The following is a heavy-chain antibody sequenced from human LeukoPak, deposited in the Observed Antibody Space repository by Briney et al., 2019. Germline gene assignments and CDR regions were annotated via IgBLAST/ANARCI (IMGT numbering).Heavy chain of an antibody. CDR3: AVMDYYDSSGYFVDY. J-gene: IGHJ4*02. CDR1: GGTFSSYA. Sequence: ASVKVSCKASGGTFSSYAISWVRQAPGQGLEWMGRIIPILGIANYAQKFQGRVTITADKSTSTAYMELSSLRPEDTAVYYCAVMDYYDSSGYFVDYWGQGTLVTVSS. CDR2: IIPILGIA. D-gene: IGHD3-22*01. V-gene: IGHV1-69*04.